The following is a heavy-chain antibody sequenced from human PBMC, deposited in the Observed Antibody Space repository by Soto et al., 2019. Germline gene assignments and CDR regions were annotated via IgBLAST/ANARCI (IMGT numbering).Heavy chain of an antibody. J-gene: IGHJ4*02. CDR1: GITVSYYW. V-gene: IGHV3-7*01. CDR2: INQDGSEK. Sequence: GWSLRLSCSASGITVSYYWMTCVLPAPVKGLEWVANINQDGSEKYYVDSVKGRFTISRDNAKTSLYLQMNSLRAEDTAVYYCATHCNGGDCYLGFDYWGQGTLVTVSS. CDR3: ATHCNGGDCYLGFDY. D-gene: IGHD2-15*01.